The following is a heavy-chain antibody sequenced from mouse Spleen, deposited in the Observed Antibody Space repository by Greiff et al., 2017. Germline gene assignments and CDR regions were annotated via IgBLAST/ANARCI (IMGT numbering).Heavy chain of an antibody. D-gene: IGHD1-1*01. CDR3: AREGSTVVPFDY. Sequence: VQLQQPGAELVRPGTSVKLSCKASGYTFTSYWMHWVKQRPGQGLEWIGVIDPSDSYTNYNQKFKGKATLTVDTSSSTAYMQLSSLTSEDSAVYYCAREGSTVVPFDYWGQGTTLTVSS. J-gene: IGHJ2*01. CDR1: GYTFTSYW. CDR2: IDPSDSYT. V-gene: IGHV1-59*01.